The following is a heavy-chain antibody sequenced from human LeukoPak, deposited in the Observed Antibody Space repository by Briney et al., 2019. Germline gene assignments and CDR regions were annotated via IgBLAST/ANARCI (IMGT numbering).Heavy chain of an antibody. CDR3: ARGPGYCSSTSCYEAGYGMDV. Sequence: SETLSLTCAVYGGSFSGYYWSWIRQPPGKGLEWIGEINHSGSTNYNPSLKSRVTISVDTSKNQFSLKLSSVTAADTAVYYCARGPGYCSSTSCYEAGYGMDVWGQGTTVTVSS. CDR2: INHSGST. D-gene: IGHD2-2*01. J-gene: IGHJ6*02. CDR1: GGSFSGYY. V-gene: IGHV4-34*01.